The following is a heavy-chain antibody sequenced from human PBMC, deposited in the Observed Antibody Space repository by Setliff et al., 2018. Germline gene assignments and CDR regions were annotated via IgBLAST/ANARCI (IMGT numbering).Heavy chain of an antibody. D-gene: IGHD6-19*01. CDR2: INANTGGT. J-gene: IGHJ3*02. CDR3: ARVGGYASAWHGIEAFDI. CDR1: GYTLTNYY. V-gene: IGHV1-2*02. Sequence: GASVKVSCKASGYTLTNYYIHWVRQAPGQGLEWTGWINANTGGTREVQKFQGRVTMTRDTSIDTAYMEVNRLTYDDTAVYYCARVGGYASAWHGIEAFDIWGQGTKVTVSS.